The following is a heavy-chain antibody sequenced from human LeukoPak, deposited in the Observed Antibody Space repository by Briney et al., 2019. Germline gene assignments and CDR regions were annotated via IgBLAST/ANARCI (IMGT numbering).Heavy chain of an antibody. V-gene: IGHV3-15*01. CDR2: IKSKTDGGTT. Sequence: GGSLRLSCAASGFTFDDYGMSWVRQAPGKGLEWVGRIKSKTDGGTTDYAAPVKGRFTISRDDSKNTLYLQMNSLKTEDTAVYYCTTGNSGSYYRWGQGTLVTVSS. CDR3: TTGNSGSYYR. D-gene: IGHD1-26*01. CDR1: GFTFDDYG. J-gene: IGHJ4*02.